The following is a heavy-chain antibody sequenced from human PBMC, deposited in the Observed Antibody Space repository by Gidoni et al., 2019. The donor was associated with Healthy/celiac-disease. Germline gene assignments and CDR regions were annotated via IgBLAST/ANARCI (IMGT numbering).Heavy chain of an antibody. Sequence: EVQLVESGGGLVKPGGSLRLSCAASGFTFSRYSMNWVRQAPGKGLEWVSSISSISSYIYYADSVKGRFTISRDNAKNSLYLQMNSLRAEDTAVYYCARFRYCSSTSCYRDGMDVWGQGTTVTVSS. CDR1: GFTFSRYS. CDR2: ISSISSYI. D-gene: IGHD2-2*02. V-gene: IGHV3-21*01. J-gene: IGHJ6*02. CDR3: ARFRYCSSTSCYRDGMDV.